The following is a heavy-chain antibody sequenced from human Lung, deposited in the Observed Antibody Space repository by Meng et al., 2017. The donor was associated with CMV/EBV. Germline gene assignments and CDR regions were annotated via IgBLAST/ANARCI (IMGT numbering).Heavy chain of an antibody. Sequence: GGSXRLXCAASGFTVSDNYMSWVRQAPGKGLEWVSVIYSGGSTYYADSVKGRFTISSDNSKNTLYLQMNSLRAEDTAVYYCARDLEWFGSGGYFGMDVWGQGTXVTVSS. CDR2: IYSGGST. J-gene: IGHJ6*02. CDR3: ARDLEWFGSGGYFGMDV. V-gene: IGHV3-66*02. D-gene: IGHD3-10*01. CDR1: GFTVSDNY.